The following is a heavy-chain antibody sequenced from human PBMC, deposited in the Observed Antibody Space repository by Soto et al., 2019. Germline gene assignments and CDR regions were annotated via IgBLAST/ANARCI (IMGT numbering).Heavy chain of an antibody. J-gene: IGHJ3*02. D-gene: IGHD6-6*01. CDR3: ARDLQARAFDI. CDR1: GGTSVGRGDY. CDR2: IYYSGST. V-gene: IGHV4-31*03. Sequence: TLSHTCSVAGGTSVGRGDYCIWIRQHPGKGLEWIGYIYYSGSTYYNPSLKSRVTISVDTSKNQFSLKLSSVTAADTAVYYCARDLQARAFDIWGQGTMVTVSS.